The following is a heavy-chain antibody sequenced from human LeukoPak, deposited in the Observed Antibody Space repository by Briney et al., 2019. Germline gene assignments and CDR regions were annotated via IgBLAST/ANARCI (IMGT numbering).Heavy chain of an antibody. V-gene: IGHV4-31*03. D-gene: IGHD5-18*01. Sequence: SETLSLTCTVSGGSISSGGYYWSWIRQHPGKGLEWIGYIYYSGSTYYNPSLKSRVTISVDTSKNQFSLKLSSVTVADTAVYYCARDRDTAEGGNWFDPWGQGTLVTVSS. CDR1: GGSISSGGYY. CDR2: IYYSGST. CDR3: ARDRDTAEGGNWFDP. J-gene: IGHJ5*02.